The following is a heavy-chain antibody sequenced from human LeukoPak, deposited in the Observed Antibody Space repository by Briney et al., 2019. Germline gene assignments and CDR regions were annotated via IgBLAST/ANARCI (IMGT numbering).Heavy chain of an antibody. Sequence: GGSLRLSCAAFGFTFSNYGMSWVRQAPGKGLEWVSGLSDSGGSTYYADSVKGRFTISRDNSKNTLYLQMNSLRAEDTAVYYCARGPSGYHNTGGQGTLVTVSS. V-gene: IGHV3-23*01. D-gene: IGHD5-12*01. CDR1: GFTFSNYG. CDR3: ARGPSGYHNT. CDR2: LSDSGGST. J-gene: IGHJ4*02.